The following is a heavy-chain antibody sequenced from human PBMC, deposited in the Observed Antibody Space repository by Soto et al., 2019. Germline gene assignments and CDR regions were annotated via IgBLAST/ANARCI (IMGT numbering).Heavy chain of an antibody. CDR3: AKTPRYCSGGSCYRAGDY. CDR1: GFTFSSYA. CDR2: ISGSGGST. D-gene: IGHD2-15*01. J-gene: IGHJ4*02. Sequence: GGSLSLSCAASGFTFSSYAMSWVRQAPGKGLEWVSAISGSGGSTYYADSVKGRFTISRDNSKNTLYLQMNSLRAEDTAVYYCAKTPRYCSGGSCYRAGDYWGQGTLVTVSS. V-gene: IGHV3-23*01.